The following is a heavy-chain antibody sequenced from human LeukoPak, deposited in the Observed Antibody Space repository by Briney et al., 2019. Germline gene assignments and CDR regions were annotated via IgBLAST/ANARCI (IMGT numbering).Heavy chain of an antibody. CDR2: IYYSGST. CDR3: ARHHPTDHYDSSGYYNADAFDI. CDR1: GGSISSYY. Sequence: PSETLSLTCTVSGGSISSYYWSWIRQPPGKGLEWIGYIYYSGSTNYNPSLKSRVTISVDTSKNQFSLKLSSVTAADTAVYYCARHHPTDHYDSSGYYNADAFDIWGQGTMVTVSS. J-gene: IGHJ3*02. V-gene: IGHV4-59*08. D-gene: IGHD3-22*01.